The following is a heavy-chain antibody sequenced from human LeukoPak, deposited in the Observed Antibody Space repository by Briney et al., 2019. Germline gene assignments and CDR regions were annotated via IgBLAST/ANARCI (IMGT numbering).Heavy chain of an antibody. CDR2: ISSSSNTI. CDR1: GFTFSSSG. Sequence: GGSLRLSCAASGFTFSSSGMNWVRQAPGKGLEWVSWISSSSNTIYYADSVKGRFTISRDNAKNSLYLQMNSLRAEDTALYYCAKDINRIVVVITESDAFDIWGQGTMVTVSS. D-gene: IGHD3-22*01. CDR3: AKDINRIVVVITESDAFDI. V-gene: IGHV3-48*04. J-gene: IGHJ3*02.